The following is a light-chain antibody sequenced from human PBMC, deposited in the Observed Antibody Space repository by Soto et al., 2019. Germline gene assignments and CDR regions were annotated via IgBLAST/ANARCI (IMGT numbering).Light chain of an antibody. CDR3: CSYAGSSTWV. Sequence: QSVLTQPASVSGSPGQSITISCTGTSSDVGSYNLVAWYQQHPGKAPKLMIYEGSKGPSGVSNRFSGSKSGNTASLTISGLQADDEADYYCCSYAGSSTWVFGGGIKLTVL. V-gene: IGLV2-23*01. CDR1: SSDVGSYNL. CDR2: EGS. J-gene: IGLJ3*02.